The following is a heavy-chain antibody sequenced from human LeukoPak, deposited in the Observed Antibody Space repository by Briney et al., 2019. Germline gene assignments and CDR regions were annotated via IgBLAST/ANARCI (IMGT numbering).Heavy chain of an antibody. J-gene: IGHJ4*02. CDR2: IRSKAYGGTT. D-gene: IGHD5-24*01. V-gene: IGHV3-49*04. CDR1: GFTFGGYA. Sequence: QPGRSLRLSCTASGFTFGGYAMSWVRQAPGKGLEWVGFIRSKAYGGTTGHAASVRGRFTISRDDSKSIAYLQLNSLKTEDTAVYYCTRDWPESFDYWGQGTLVTVSS. CDR3: TRDWPESFDY.